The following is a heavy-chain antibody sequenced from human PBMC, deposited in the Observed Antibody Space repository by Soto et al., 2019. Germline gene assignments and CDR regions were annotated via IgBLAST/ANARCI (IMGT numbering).Heavy chain of an antibody. V-gene: IGHV4-59*08. CDR3: ARRYGSAIDY. D-gene: IGHD1-26*01. CDR1: GGTISSWY. J-gene: IGHJ4*02. CDR2: IYYSGST. Sequence: QVQLQESGPGLVKPSETLSLTCTVSGGTISSWYWSWIRQPPGKGLEWIGYIYYSGSTNCNPSLKSRVPRAVATSQNQFSLKRSPVTAADTAVYYCARRYGSAIDYWGQGTLVTVSS.